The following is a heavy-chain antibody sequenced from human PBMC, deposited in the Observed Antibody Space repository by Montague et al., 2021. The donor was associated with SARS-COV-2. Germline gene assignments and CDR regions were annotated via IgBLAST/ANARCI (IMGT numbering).Heavy chain of an antibody. V-gene: IGHV4-59*01. Sequence: SETLSLTCAVYGGSFSGYYWSWLRQTPGKGLEWIGYIFYSGSTKYNPSLQSRVTFSVDTSRNQFSLNLDSVTAADTGVYYCARGATRSFDHWGQGVLVTVSS. CDR1: GGSFSGYY. D-gene: IGHD1-1*01. CDR2: IFYSGST. J-gene: IGHJ4*02. CDR3: ARGATRSFDH.